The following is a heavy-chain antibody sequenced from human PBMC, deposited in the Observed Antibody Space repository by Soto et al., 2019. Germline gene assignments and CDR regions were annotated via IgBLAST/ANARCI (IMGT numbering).Heavy chain of an antibody. CDR2: IYPGDSDT. Sequence: GESLKISRKGSGYRFTSYWIGWVRQMPGRGLEWMGLIYPGDSDTRYSPSFQGQVTISADKSISTASLQWSSLKASDTAMSYCARINGDSCSGHPSQPSEYWGQGALVTRS. CDR3: ARINGDSCSGHPSQPSEY. J-gene: IGHJ4*02. V-gene: IGHV5-51*01. CDR1: GYRFTSYW. D-gene: IGHD3-3*01.